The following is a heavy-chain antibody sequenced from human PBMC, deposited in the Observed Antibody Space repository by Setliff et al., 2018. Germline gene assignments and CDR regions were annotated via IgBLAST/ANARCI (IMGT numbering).Heavy chain of an antibody. CDR3: AHNPPPPVGYCSSTSGHHCFDH. J-gene: IGHJ4*02. V-gene: IGHV2-5*01. D-gene: IGHD2-2*01. CDR2: IYWNDDK. CDR1: GLSLSTSGVG. Sequence: SGPTLVNPTQTLTLTCTFSGLSLSTSGVGVGWIRQPPGKALEWLAFIYWNDDKRYSPSLKSRLTTTKDTSKNQVVLTMTNMDPVDTATDYCAHNPPPPVGYCSSTSGHHCFDHWGQGTLLTVSS.